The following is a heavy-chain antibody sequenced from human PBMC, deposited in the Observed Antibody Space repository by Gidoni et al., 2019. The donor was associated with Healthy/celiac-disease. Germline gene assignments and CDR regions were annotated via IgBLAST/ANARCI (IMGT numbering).Heavy chain of an antibody. CDR1: GFTFSSYS. CDR3: ARDFNPYYDFWSGYWNYGMDV. Sequence: EVQLVESGGGLVKPGGSLRLSWEASGFTFSSYSMNWVRQAPGKGLEWVSSISSSSSYIYYADSVKGRFTISRDNAKNSLYLQMNSLRAEDTAVYYCARDFNPYYDFWSGYWNYGMDVWGQGTTVTVSS. V-gene: IGHV3-21*01. D-gene: IGHD3-3*01. CDR2: ISSSSSYI. J-gene: IGHJ6*02.